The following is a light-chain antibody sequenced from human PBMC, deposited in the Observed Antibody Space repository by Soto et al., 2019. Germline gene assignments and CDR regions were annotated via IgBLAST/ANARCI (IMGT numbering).Light chain of an antibody. Sequence: QSALTQPASVSGSPGQSVTISCAGTTNDIGRYNYVSWYQLHPGKAPKLLISEVINRPSGVPDRFSGSKSGNMASLTISGLQPDDEANYYCASITGSNTPVVFGGGTKVTVL. CDR1: TNDIGRYNY. J-gene: IGLJ3*02. V-gene: IGLV2-14*01. CDR3: ASITGSNTPVV. CDR2: EVI.